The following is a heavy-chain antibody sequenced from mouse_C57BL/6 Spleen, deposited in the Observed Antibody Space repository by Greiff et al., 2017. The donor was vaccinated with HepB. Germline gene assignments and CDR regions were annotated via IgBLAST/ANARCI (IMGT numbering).Heavy chain of an antibody. J-gene: IGHJ4*01. CDR2: ISDGGSYT. CDR3: AREVYYAMDY. CDR1: GFTFSSYA. Sequence: EVKLMESGGGLVKPGGSLKLSCAASGFTFSSYAMSWVRQTPEKRLEWVATISDGGSYTYYPDNVKGRFTISRDNAKNNLYLQMSHLKSEDTAMYYCAREVYYAMDYWGQGTSVTVSS. V-gene: IGHV5-4*01.